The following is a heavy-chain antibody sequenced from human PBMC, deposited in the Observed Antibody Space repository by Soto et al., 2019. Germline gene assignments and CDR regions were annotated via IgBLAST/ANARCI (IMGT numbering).Heavy chain of an antibody. CDR1: GVSSTSFY. CDR2: IFDNGDV. J-gene: IGHJ4*02. D-gene: IGHD3-16*01. CDR3: ARGWGSKWYYFDS. V-gene: IGHV4-59*01. Sequence: SVTLFLTCTVSGVSSTSFYWSWIRQSPGKGLEWIGYIFDNGDVKYNPSLMSRLTTSIDMSKNEFSLRLKSVTAADTAMYYCARGWGSKWYYFDSWGEGTLVTVSS.